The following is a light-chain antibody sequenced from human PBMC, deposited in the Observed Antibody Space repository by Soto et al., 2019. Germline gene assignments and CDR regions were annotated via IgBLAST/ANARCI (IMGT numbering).Light chain of an antibody. CDR2: GAS. J-gene: IGKJ1*01. CDR1: QSISNSY. CDR3: QQYGSSPRT. Sequence: EIVLTQSPGTLSLSPGERATLSCRASQSISNSYLAWYQQKPGQAPRLLIYGASSRATGIPDRFSGSGSVTDFTLTISRLEPEDFAVYFCQQYGSSPRTFGQGTQVDIX. V-gene: IGKV3-20*01.